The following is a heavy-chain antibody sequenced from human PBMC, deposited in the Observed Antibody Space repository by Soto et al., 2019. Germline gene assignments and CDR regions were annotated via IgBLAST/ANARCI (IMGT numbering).Heavy chain of an antibody. CDR3: AGHAPYCDLPFDL. CDR1: GGSISGSISY. CDR2: IYSGGAT. V-gene: IGHV4-39*01. D-gene: IGHD4-17*01. J-gene: IGHJ4*02. Sequence: QLQLQESGPRLVKPSETLSLTCTVSGGSISGSISYWGWIRQPPEKGLEWIGSIYSGGATSYSPSLKTRVNLSVDTSKNQFSLNLTSATAADTAVYFCAGHAPYCDLPFDLWGQGALVTVSS.